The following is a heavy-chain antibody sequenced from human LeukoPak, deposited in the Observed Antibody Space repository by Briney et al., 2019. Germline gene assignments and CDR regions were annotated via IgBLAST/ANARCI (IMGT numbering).Heavy chain of an antibody. CDR1: GYTFTGYY. CDR2: INPNSGGT. V-gene: IGHV1-2*02. J-gene: IGHJ4*02. D-gene: IGHD2-2*01. CDR3: ARSRYCSSTSCYSFDY. Sequence: GASVKVSCKASGYTFTGYYMHWVRQAPGQGLEWMGWINPNSGGTNYAQKFQGRVTMTRDTSISTAYMELSRLRSDDTAVYYCARSRYCSSTSCYSFDYRGQGTLVTVSS.